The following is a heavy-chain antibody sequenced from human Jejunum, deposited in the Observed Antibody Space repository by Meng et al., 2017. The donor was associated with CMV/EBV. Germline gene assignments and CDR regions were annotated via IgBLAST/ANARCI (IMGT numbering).Heavy chain of an antibody. J-gene: IGHJ4*02. Sequence: QVQLVQSGAAVKKPGAAVNLSCMASGNTFTSYFIHWVRQAPGQGLEWMGLINRYAGSTTYAQNFQGRLTMTKDTSTSTVYMELSGLTSDDTAVYYCARDPQSEFYFDSWGQGTLVTVSS. CDR3: ARDPQSEFYFDS. V-gene: IGHV1-46*01. CDR2: INRYAGST. CDR1: GNTFTSYF.